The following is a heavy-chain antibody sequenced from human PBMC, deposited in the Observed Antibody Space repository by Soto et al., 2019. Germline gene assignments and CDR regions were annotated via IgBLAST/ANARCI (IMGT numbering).Heavy chain of an antibody. V-gene: IGHV3-13*01. CDR1: GFTFSSYA. CDR2: IGTAGDT. Sequence: PGGSLRLSCAASGFTFSSYAMHWVRQATGKGLEWVSAIGTAGDTYYPGSVKGRFTISRENAKNSLYLQMNSLRAGDTAVYYCARGVADYYYGMDVWGQGTTVTVSS. J-gene: IGHJ6*02. CDR3: ARGVADYYYGMDV. D-gene: IGHD6-19*01.